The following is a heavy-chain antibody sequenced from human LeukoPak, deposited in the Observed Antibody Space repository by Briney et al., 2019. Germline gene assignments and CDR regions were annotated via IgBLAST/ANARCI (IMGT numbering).Heavy chain of an antibody. J-gene: IGHJ4*02. Sequence: GGSLRLSCAASGFTFNTYAINWVRQAPGNGLEWVSAISGSGDNTYYADSVEGRFTIYRDNSKNTLYLQMDSLRAEDTAIYYCAKDRGSGDFYYPNDYWGQGTLVTVSS. CDR1: GFTFNTYA. CDR3: AKDRGSGDFYYPNDY. V-gene: IGHV3-23*01. CDR2: ISGSGDNT. D-gene: IGHD2-21*02.